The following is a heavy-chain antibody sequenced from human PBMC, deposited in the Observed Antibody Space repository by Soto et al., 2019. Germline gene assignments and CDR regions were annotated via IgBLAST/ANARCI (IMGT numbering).Heavy chain of an antibody. CDR1: GFTFSSYA. D-gene: IGHD4-17*01. J-gene: IGHJ4*02. CDR3: AKDAELTIYGEEGWRN. Sequence: PGGSLRLSCAASGFTFSSYAMSWVRQAPGKGLEWVSAISGSGGSTYYADSVKGRFTISRDNSKNTLYLQMNSLRAEDTAVYYCAKDAELTIYGEEGWRNWGQGTLVTVSS. V-gene: IGHV3-23*01. CDR2: ISGSGGST.